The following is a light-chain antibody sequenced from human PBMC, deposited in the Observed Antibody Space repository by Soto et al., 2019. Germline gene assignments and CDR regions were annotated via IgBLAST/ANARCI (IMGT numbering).Light chain of an antibody. CDR2: DTS. CDR1: QSVSRF. V-gene: IGKV3-15*01. Sequence: EIVMTQSPATLSVSPGERVTLSCRASQSVSRFLAWYQQRPGQAPRLLIYDTSTMATGVPARFSGSGSGTEFSLTISSLQSEDFAVYYCHQYDNWPPCTFGQGTKLEVK. J-gene: IGKJ2*02. CDR3: HQYDNWPPCT.